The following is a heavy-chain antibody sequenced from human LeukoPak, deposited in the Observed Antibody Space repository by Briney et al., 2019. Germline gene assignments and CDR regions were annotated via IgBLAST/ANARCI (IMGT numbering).Heavy chain of an antibody. J-gene: IGHJ3*02. V-gene: IGHV4-34*01. CDR1: GGSIGSYY. D-gene: IGHD6-6*01. CDR2: INHSGST. Sequence: SETLSLTCTVSGGSIGSYYWSWIRQPPGKGLEWIGEINHSGSTNYNPSLKSRVTISVDTSKNQFSVKLNSVTAADTAVYYCASLPKYGNALKAFDIWGQGTWVAVSS. CDR3: ASLPKYGNALKAFDI.